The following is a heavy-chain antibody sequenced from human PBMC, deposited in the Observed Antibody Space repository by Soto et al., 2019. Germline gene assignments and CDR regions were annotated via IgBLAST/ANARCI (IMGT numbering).Heavy chain of an antibody. V-gene: IGHV1-69*06. D-gene: IGHD2-2*01. Sequence: GASVKVSCKASGGTFSNYAISWVRQAPGQGLEWMGGIIPIFNTANYAQKFQGRVTITADKSTSTAYMELSSLRSEDTAVYYCARGLVVTGGIRYYYYGMDVWGQGTTVTVSS. J-gene: IGHJ6*02. CDR1: GGTFSNYA. CDR2: IIPIFNTA. CDR3: ARGLVVTGGIRYYYYGMDV.